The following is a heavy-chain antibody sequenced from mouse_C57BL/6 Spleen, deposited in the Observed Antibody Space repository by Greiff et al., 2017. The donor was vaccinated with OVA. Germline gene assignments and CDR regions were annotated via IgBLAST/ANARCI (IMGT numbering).Heavy chain of an antibody. D-gene: IGHD2-2*01. CDR2: INPSSGYT. V-gene: IGHV1-4*01. CDR1: GYTFTSYT. Sequence: VQLQQSGAELARPGASVKMSCKASGYTFTSYTMHWVKQRPGQGLEWIGYINPSSGYTKYNQKFKDKATLTADKSSSTAYMQLSSLTSEDSAVYYCARMVTQAMDYWGQGTSVTVSS. J-gene: IGHJ4*01. CDR3: ARMVTQAMDY.